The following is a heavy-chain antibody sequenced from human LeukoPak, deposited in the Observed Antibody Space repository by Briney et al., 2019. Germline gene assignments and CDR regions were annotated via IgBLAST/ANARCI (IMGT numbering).Heavy chain of an antibody. J-gene: IGHJ6*02. D-gene: IGHD2-15*01. CDR3: SGIVVVVAATGGMDV. V-gene: IGHV4-34*01. CDR2: INHSGST. Sequence: NPSETLSLTCAVYGGSFSGYYWSWIRQPPGKGLEWIGEINHSGSTNYNPSLKSRVTISVDTSKNQFSLKLSSVTAADTAVYYCSGIVVVVAATGGMDVWGQGTTVTVSS. CDR1: GGSFSGYY.